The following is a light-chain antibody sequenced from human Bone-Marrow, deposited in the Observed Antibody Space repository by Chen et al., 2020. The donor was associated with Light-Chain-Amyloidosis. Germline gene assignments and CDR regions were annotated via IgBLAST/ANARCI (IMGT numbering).Light chain of an antibody. CDR2: DDG. CDR3: GSWDSSLSGFV. V-gene: IGLV1-51*01. J-gene: IGLJ3*02. Sequence: QSVLTQTPSVSTTPGQKVTISCSGGNSNIENNYVSWYQHLPGTAPKLLIFDDGKRPSGIPDRFSGSKSATSATMAITGVQTGDEAEYYCGSWDSSLSGFVFGGGTKLTVL. CDR1: NSNIENNY.